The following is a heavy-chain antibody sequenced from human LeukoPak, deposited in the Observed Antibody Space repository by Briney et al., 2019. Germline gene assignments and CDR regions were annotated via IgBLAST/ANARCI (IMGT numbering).Heavy chain of an antibody. V-gene: IGHV1-2*02. J-gene: IGHJ4*02. D-gene: IGHD3-10*01. CDR2: INLNSSGT. CDR3: ARGLEWELLVFDY. CDR1: GYPFTGYQ. Sequence: ASVKVSCKTSGYPFTGYQMHWLRQAPGQGFEWMGWINLNSSGTDCAQKFQGRVTMTRDTTISTAYMELSSLRSDDTAVYYCARGLEWELLVFDYWGQGTLVTVSS.